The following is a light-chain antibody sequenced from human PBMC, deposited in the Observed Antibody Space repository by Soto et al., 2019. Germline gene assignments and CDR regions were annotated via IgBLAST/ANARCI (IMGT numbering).Light chain of an antibody. Sequence: QSALTQPASASGSPGQSITISCTGTSSDVGGYNYVSWYHQHPGKAPKLMIYDVSNRPSGVSTRFSGSKSGNTAALTITGLQAEDEADDYYSSYSSSSPTHVVFGGGTKLTVL. CDR3: SSYSSSSPTHVV. CDR1: SSDVGGYNY. V-gene: IGLV2-14*01. CDR2: DVS. J-gene: IGLJ2*01.